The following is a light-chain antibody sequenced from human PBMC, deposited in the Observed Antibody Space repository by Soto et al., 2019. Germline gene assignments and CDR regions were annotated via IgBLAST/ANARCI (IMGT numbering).Light chain of an antibody. CDR2: DAS. CDR1: QSVSSY. Sequence: EIVLTQSPATLSLSPGERATLSCRASQSVSSYLAWYQQKPGQAPRLLIYDASNRATGIPARFSGSGSGTDFPLTISSLAAEDFEVYYCQQRRNWPPFTFGQGTKLEIK. V-gene: IGKV3-11*01. J-gene: IGKJ2*01. CDR3: QQRRNWPPFT.